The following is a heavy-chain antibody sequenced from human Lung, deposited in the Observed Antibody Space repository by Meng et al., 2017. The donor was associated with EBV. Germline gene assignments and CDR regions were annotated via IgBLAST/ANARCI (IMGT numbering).Heavy chain of an antibody. D-gene: IGHD1-20*01. V-gene: IGHV4-4*02. J-gene: IGHJ4*02. Sequence: QGQLQESGPGLVKPSGTLSLTCTVSSASISSNNYWTWVRQSPGKGLEWIGEIYHNENTNYNPSLMSRVTMSLDKSKNHFSLNLRSVTAADTAVYFCARAPGNWNFDSWGQGTPVTVSS. CDR3: ARAPGNWNFDS. CDR2: IYHNENT. CDR1: SASISSNNY.